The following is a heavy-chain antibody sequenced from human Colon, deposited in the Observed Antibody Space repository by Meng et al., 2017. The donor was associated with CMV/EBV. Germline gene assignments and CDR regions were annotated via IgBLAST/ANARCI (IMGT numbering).Heavy chain of an antibody. CDR3: ARGGARITGTRRVAFDI. D-gene: IGHD1-20*01. CDR2: INHSGST. J-gene: IGHJ3*02. CDR1: GGSFSGYY. Sequence: GSLRLSCAVYGGSFSGYYWSWIRQPPGKGLEWIGEINHSGSTNYNPSLKSRVTISVDTSKNQFSLKLSSVTAADTAVYYCARGGARITGTRRVAFDIWGQGTMVTVSS. V-gene: IGHV4-34*01.